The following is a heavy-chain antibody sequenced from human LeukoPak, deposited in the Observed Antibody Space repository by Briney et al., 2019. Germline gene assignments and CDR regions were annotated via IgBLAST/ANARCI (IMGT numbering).Heavy chain of an antibody. V-gene: IGHV4-61*01. D-gene: IGHD1-26*01. CDR3: ARLASGSYGPLTPFDY. CDR2: IYYSDST. J-gene: IGHJ4*02. Sequence: SETLSLTCTVSGGSISSSTSYWSWIRQPPGKGLEGIVYIYYSDSTNYNPSLKSLAAISVDTSKNQFSLRLSPVTAADTAVYYSARLASGSYGPLTPFDYWGQGTLVTVSS. CDR1: GGSISSSTSY.